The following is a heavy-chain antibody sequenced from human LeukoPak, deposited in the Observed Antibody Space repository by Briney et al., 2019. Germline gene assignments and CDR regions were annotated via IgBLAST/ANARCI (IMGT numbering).Heavy chain of an antibody. CDR1: GRSFSRYH. CDR3: AKGRLSYYGSGRGAFDS. V-gene: IGHV4-34*01. J-gene: IGHJ3*02. D-gene: IGHD3-10*01. CDR2: FNHSGST. Sequence: SETLSLTCSVYGRSFSRYHRSWIRHPPGKGLEGIGEFNHSGSTDYNPSLKSRHTISVDTSKNQFSLKLSSVTAADPAVYYCAKGRLSYYGSGRGAFDSWGQGTMVTVSS.